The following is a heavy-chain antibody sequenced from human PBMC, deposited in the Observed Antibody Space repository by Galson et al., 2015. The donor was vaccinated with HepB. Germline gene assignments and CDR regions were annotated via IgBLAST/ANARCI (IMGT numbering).Heavy chain of an antibody. V-gene: IGHV1-69*13. CDR3: ARLPVALKSYNSSPRLPYYYYYMDV. J-gene: IGHJ6*03. D-gene: IGHD6-13*01. CDR2: IIPIFGTA. Sequence: SVKVSCKASGGTFSSYAISWVRQAPGQGLEWMGGIIPIFGTANYAQKFQGRVTITADESTSTAYMELSSLRSEDTAVYYCARLPVALKSYNSSPRLPYYYYYMDVWGKGTTVTVSS. CDR1: GGTFSSYA.